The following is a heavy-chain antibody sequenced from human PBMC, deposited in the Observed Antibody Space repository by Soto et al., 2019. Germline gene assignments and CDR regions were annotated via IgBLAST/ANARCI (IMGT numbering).Heavy chain of an antibody. J-gene: IGHJ6*02. Sequence: QVQLVQSGGEVKKPGASVKDSCKASGYTFTSYDINWLRQATGQRLEWMGCMNPNSRNTGYAQKFQGRVTMTRNTSISTAYMELSSLRSEDTAVYYCARARDYYYGMDVWGQGTTVTVSS. V-gene: IGHV1-8*01. CDR3: ARARDYYYGMDV. CDR1: GYTFTSYD. CDR2: MNPNSRNT.